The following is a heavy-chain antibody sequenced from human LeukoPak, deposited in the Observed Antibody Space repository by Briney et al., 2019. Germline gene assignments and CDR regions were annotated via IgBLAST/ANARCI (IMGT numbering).Heavy chain of an antibody. V-gene: IGHV3-30*18. Sequence: QAGGSLRLSCAASGFTFSSYGMHWVRQAPGKGLEWVAVISYGGSNKYYADSVKGRFTISRDNSKNTLYLQMNSLRAEDTAVYYCAKDDRPLYSSGWYRFGFEMDYWGQGTLVTVSS. CDR1: GFTFSSYG. J-gene: IGHJ4*02. CDR2: ISYGGSNK. D-gene: IGHD6-19*01. CDR3: AKDDRPLYSSGWYRFGFEMDY.